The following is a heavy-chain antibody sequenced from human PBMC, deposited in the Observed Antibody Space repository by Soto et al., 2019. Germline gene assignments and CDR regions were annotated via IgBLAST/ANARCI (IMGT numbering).Heavy chain of an antibody. D-gene: IGHD2-8*01. J-gene: IGHJ3*02. Sequence: QVQLQESGPGLVKPSETLSLTCTVSGGSISSYYWSWIRQPPGKGLEWIGYIYYSGSTNYNPSLKSRVTISVDTSKNPFSLKVGSVTAADTAVYYCERLMGGTFDAFDIWGQGTMVTVSS. CDR3: ERLMGGTFDAFDI. V-gene: IGHV4-59*08. CDR1: GGSISSYY. CDR2: IYYSGST.